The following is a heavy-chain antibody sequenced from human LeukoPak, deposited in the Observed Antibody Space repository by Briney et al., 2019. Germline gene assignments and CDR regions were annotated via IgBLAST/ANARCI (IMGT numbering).Heavy chain of an antibody. CDR2: VNPNSGAT. V-gene: IGHV1-2*06. D-gene: IGHD6-6*01. CDR3: ARLAEEYYKEYSSSYLGHYFDY. Sequence: ASVKVSCKASEYTFTAFYMHWVRQAPGQGLEWMGRVNPNSGATNYAQKFQGRVTMTRDTSISTAYLELSRLRSDDTAVYYCARLAEEYYKEYSSSYLGHYFDYWGQGTLVTVSS. CDR1: EYTFTAFY. J-gene: IGHJ4*02.